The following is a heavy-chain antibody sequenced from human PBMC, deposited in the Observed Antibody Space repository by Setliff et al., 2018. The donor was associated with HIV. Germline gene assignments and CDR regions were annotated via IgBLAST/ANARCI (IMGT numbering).Heavy chain of an antibody. V-gene: IGHV4-30-4*08. CDR3: ARDPYDTSGYSNYYFDL. CDR2: ICYSGST. J-gene: IGHJ2*01. D-gene: IGHD3-22*01. CDR1: GASISSGDYY. Sequence: TSETLSLTCTVSGASISSGDYYWTWIRQPPGKGLEWIGYICYSGSTYYNPSLKSRVTISVDTSKNQFSLKLNSVTAAGTAVYYCARDPYDTSGYSNYYFDLWGRGTLVTVS.